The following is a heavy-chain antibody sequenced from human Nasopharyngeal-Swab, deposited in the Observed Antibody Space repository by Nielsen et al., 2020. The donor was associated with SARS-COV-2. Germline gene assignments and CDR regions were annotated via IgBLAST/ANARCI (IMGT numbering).Heavy chain of an antibody. J-gene: IGHJ4*02. Sequence: GGSLRLSCAASGFTFSSYWMSWVRQAPGKGLEWVANIKQDGSEKYYVDSVKGRFTISRDNAKSSLYLQMNSLRAEDTAVYYCARTLVQWLVPYYFDYWGQGTLVTVSS. D-gene: IGHD6-19*01. CDR2: IKQDGSEK. CDR3: ARTLVQWLVPYYFDY. CDR1: GFTFSSYW. V-gene: IGHV3-7*01.